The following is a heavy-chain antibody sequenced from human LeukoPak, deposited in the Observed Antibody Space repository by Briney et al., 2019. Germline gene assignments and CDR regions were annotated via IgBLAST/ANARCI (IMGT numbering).Heavy chain of an antibody. V-gene: IGHV3-30*03. J-gene: IGHJ4*02. CDR3: AGGPGSGGYLSY. CDR1: GFTFSSYG. CDR2: TSYDGSNK. Sequence: GGSLRLSCAASGFTFSSYGMHWVRQAPGKGLEWVAVTSYDGSNKYYADSVKGRFTISRDNSKNTLYLQMNSLRAEDTAVYYCAGGPGSGGYLSYWGQGTLVTVSS. D-gene: IGHD3-10*01.